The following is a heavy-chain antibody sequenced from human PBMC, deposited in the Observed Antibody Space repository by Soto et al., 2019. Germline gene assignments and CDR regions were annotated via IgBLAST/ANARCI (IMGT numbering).Heavy chain of an antibody. J-gene: IGHJ5*02. CDR2: INHSGST. CDR1: GGSLSSYY. V-gene: IGHV4-34*01. CDR3: ARDAPPLAYYYDPNWFDP. D-gene: IGHD3-22*01. Sequence: SETLSLTCTVSGGSLSSYYWSWIRQAPGKGLEWIGEINHSGSTNYNPSLKSRVTISVDTSKNQFSLKLSSVTAADTAVYYCARDAPPLAYYYDPNWFDPWGQGTLVTVSS.